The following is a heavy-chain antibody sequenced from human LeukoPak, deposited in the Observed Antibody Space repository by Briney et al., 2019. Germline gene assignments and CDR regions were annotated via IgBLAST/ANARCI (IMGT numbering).Heavy chain of an antibody. CDR3: AKDKWYHIVVVPAAPFDY. Sequence: SGGSLRLSCAASGFTFDDYAMHWVRQAPGKGLEWVSGISWNSGSIGYADSVKGRFTISRDNAKNSLYLQMNSLRAEDTALYYCAKDKWYHIVVVPAAPFDYWGQGTLVTVSS. CDR2: ISWNSGSI. V-gene: IGHV3-9*01. CDR1: GFTFDDYA. J-gene: IGHJ4*02. D-gene: IGHD2-2*01.